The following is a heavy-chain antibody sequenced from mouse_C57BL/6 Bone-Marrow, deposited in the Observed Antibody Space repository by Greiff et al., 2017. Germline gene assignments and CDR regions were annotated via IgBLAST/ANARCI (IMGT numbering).Heavy chain of an antibody. J-gene: IGHJ2*01. CDR2: IYPGDGDT. Sequence: QVQLQQSGPELVKPGASVKISCKASGYAFSSSWMNWVKQRPGQGLEWIGRIYPGDGDTNYNGKFKGKATLTADKSSSTAYMQLSSLTSEDSAVYCCARLGYYFDYWGKGTTLTVSS. CDR1: GYAFSSSW. CDR3: ARLGYYFDY. D-gene: IGHD2-2*01. V-gene: IGHV1-82*01.